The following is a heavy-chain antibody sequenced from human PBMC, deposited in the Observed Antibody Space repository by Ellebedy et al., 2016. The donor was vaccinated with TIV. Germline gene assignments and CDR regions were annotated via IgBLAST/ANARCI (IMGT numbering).Heavy chain of an antibody. D-gene: IGHD1-26*01. J-gene: IGHJ3*02. Sequence: GESLKISCAASEFTFSDYYMSWIRQAPGMGLEWVAYISTSGSTKYYADSVKGRFTISRDNAENSLYLQMNSLRAEDTAVYYCARDPGGSYVNDAFDIWGQGTMVTVSS. CDR3: ARDPGGSYVNDAFDI. CDR2: ISTSGSTK. V-gene: IGHV3-11*01. CDR1: EFTFSDYY.